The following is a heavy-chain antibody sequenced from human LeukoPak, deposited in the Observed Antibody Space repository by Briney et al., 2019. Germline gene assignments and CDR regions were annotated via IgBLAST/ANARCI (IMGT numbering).Heavy chain of an antibody. J-gene: IGHJ3*02. D-gene: IGHD2-2*01. CDR2: IYTSGST. Sequence: SETLSLTCTVSGGSISSYYWSWIRQPAGKGLEWIGRIYTSGSTNYNPSLKSRVTMSVDTSKNQFSLELSSMTAADTAVYYCARGYCSSTSCYGAAFDIWGQGTMVTVSS. CDR3: ARGYCSSTSCYGAAFDI. V-gene: IGHV4-4*07. CDR1: GGSISSYY.